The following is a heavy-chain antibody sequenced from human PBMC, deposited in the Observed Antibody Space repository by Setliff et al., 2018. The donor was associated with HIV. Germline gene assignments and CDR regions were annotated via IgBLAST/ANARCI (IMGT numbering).Heavy chain of an antibody. V-gene: IGHV3-7*03. CDR2: IKQDGSKA. J-gene: IGHJ4*02. Sequence: PGGSLRLSCAASRFDFNNYWMCWVRQAPGKGLEWVADIKQDGSKAYYMDSVKGRFTISRDNPKNSLYLQMNSLRAEDTAVYYCANMQWASNAWYSFDYWGQGALVTVPQ. D-gene: IGHD6-19*01. CDR3: ANMQWASNAWYSFDY. CDR1: RFDFNNYW.